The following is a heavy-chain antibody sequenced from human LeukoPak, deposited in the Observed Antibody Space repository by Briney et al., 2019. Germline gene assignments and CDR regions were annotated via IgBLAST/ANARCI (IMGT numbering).Heavy chain of an antibody. Sequence: GGSLRLSCAASGFTVSTNYMSWVRQAPGKGLEWVSVIYTAGSTYYADSVKGRFTISRDTSKKILYLQMDSLRPEDTAVYYCAKPLGGSYLFDRWGQGTLVTVSS. CDR2: IYTAGST. D-gene: IGHD1-26*01. CDR3: AKPLGGSYLFDR. J-gene: IGHJ4*02. CDR1: GFTVSTNY. V-gene: IGHV3-53*01.